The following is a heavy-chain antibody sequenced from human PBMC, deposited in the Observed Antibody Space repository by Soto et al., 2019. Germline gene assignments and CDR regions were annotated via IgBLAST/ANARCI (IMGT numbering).Heavy chain of an antibody. J-gene: IGHJ6*02. Sequence: PGGSLRLSCAASGVTFSSYSMNWVRQAPGKGLEWVSSISSSSYIYYADSVKGRFTISRDNAKNSLYLQMNSLRAEDTAVYYCARDRPPRYGSGSYRDYYYYGMDVWGQGTTVTVSS. CDR1: GVTFSSYS. CDR3: ARDRPPRYGSGSYRDYYYYGMDV. D-gene: IGHD3-10*01. V-gene: IGHV3-21*01. CDR2: ISSSSYI.